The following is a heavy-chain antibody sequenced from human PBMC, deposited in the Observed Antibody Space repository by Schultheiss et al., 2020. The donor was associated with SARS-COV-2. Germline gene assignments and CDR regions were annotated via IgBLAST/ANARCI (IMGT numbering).Heavy chain of an antibody. V-gene: IGHV4-39*07. CDR1: GGSISSSSYY. CDR3: ARGLGRVYPRSIVVVPAAGAEYFQH. Sequence: SETLSLTCTVSGGSISSSSYYWGWIRQPPGKGLEWIGEINHSGSTNYNPSLKSRVTISVDTSKNQFSLKLSSVTAADTAVYYCARGLGRVYPRSIVVVPAAGAEYFQHWGQGTLVTVSS. CDR2: INHSGST. D-gene: IGHD2-2*01. J-gene: IGHJ1*01.